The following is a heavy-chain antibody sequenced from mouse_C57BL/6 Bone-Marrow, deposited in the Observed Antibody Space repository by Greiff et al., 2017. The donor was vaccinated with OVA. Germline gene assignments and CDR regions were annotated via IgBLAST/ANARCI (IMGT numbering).Heavy chain of an antibody. J-gene: IGHJ2*01. CDR3: ARDKGFDY. V-gene: IGHV5-4*01. CDR1: GFTFSSYA. Sequence: EVMLVESGGGLVKPGGSLKLSCAASGFTFSSYAMFWVRQTPEKRLEWVATISDGGSYTYYPDNVKGRFTISRDNAKNNLYLQMSHLKSEDTAMYYCARDKGFDYWGQGTTLTVSS. CDR2: ISDGGSYT. D-gene: IGHD1-3*01.